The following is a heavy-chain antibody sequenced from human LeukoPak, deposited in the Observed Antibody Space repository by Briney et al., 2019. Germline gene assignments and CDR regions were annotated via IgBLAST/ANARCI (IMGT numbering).Heavy chain of an antibody. CDR3: ALTLQVGATSSDY. CDR1: GFTFSSYA. Sequence: GGSLRLSCAASGFTFSSYAMSWVRQAPGKGLEWVSAISGSGGSTYYADSVKGRFTISRDNSKNTLYLQMISLRAEDTAVYYCALTLQVGATSSDYWGQGTLVTVSS. D-gene: IGHD1-26*01. J-gene: IGHJ4*02. CDR2: ISGSGGST. V-gene: IGHV3-23*01.